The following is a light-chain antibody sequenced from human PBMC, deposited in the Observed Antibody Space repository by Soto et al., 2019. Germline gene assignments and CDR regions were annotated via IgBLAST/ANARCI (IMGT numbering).Light chain of an antibody. CDR3: SSYAGSYTWI. V-gene: IGLV2-11*01. CDR2: DLT. J-gene: IGLJ1*01. CDR1: SRDVAVYSY. Sequence: HSALTQPRSVSGSPGQSVTVSCTGTSRDVAVYSYVSWFQQNPGKAPQLLIYDLTKRPSGLPDRFSGSKSGNRAALTISGLQAEDVAEYFCSSYAGSYTWIFGSGPKVTVL.